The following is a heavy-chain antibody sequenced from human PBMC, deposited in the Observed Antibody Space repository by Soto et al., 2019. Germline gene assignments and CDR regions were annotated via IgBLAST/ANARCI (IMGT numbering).Heavy chain of an antibody. CDR3: GRVMTATFSLVSNPHWFEP. V-gene: IGHV4-59*01. D-gene: IGHD2-21*02. J-gene: IGHJ5*02. CDR2: SSYGGST. Sequence: SETLSLTCTVSGDSLNNYYWSWIRQPPDKGLEWIGSSSYGGSTNYNPSLQLRVTLSLDATRNQFSLKLNTGTAADPAWYYWGRVMTATFSLVSNPHWFEPWR. CDR1: GDSLNNYY.